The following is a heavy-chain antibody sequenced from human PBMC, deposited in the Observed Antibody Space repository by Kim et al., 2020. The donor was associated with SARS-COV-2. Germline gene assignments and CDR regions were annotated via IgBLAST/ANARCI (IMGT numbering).Heavy chain of an antibody. D-gene: IGHD6-19*01. V-gene: IGHV3-33*06. Sequence: GGSLRLSCAASGFTFSSYGMHWVRQAPGKGLEWVAVIWYDGSNKYYADSVKGRFTISRDNTKNTLYLQMNSLRAEDTAVYYCAKGHRGYSSGWYDYFQHWGQGTLVTVSS. CDR1: GFTFSSYG. CDR2: IWYDGSNK. J-gene: IGHJ1*01. CDR3: AKGHRGYSSGWYDYFQH.